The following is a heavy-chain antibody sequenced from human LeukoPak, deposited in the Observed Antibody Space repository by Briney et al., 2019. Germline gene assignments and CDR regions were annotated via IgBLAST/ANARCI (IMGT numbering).Heavy chain of an antibody. D-gene: IGHD3-10*01. CDR3: ARDHYGSGSYYYYGMDV. J-gene: IGHJ6*02. Sequence: ASVNVSCKTSGYTFTGYYMHWVRQAPGLALEWMVWINPNSGATNYVQEFQGRVTMTRDTSITTAYMELSRLRSDDTAVYYCARDHYGSGSYYYYGMDVWGQGTTVTVSS. V-gene: IGHV1-2*02. CDR2: INPNSGAT. CDR1: GYTFTGYY.